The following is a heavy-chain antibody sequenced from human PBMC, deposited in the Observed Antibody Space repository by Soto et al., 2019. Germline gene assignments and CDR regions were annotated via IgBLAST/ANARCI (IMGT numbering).Heavy chain of an antibody. CDR3: ARNVAYDSSGKFDY. CDR1: GGTFSSYA. Sequence: SVKVSCKASGGTFSSYAISWVRQAPGQGLEWMGGIIPIFGTANYAQKFQGRVTITADESTSTAYMELSSLRSEDTAVYYCARNVAYDSSGKFDYWGQGTLVTVSS. J-gene: IGHJ4*02. D-gene: IGHD3-22*01. V-gene: IGHV1-69*13. CDR2: IIPIFGTA.